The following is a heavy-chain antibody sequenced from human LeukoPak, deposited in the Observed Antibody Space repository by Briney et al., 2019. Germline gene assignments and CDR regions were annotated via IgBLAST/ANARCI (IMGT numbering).Heavy chain of an antibody. J-gene: IGHJ4*02. Sequence: SETLSLTCIVSGGSISSYSWSWIRQPPGKGLEWIAYISDIGSINYNPSLKSRVTISLDTSTNQFSLKLSSVTAADTAVYYCAGHHPRNTVDFWGQGTLVTVSS. CDR1: GGSISSYS. CDR2: ISDIGSI. D-gene: IGHD2/OR15-2a*01. V-gene: IGHV4-59*08. CDR3: AGHHPRNTVDF.